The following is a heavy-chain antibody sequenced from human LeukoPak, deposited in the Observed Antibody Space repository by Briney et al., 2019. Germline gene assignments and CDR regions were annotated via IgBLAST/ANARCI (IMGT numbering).Heavy chain of an antibody. J-gene: IGHJ6*03. CDR3: ARVVVAATPTHYYYYYMDV. V-gene: IGHV3-48*03. Sequence: PGGSLRLSCAASGFTFSSYEMNWVRQAPGKGLEWVSYISSSGSTIYYADSVKGRFTISRDNAKKSLYLQMNSLRAEDTAVYYCARVVVAATPTHYYYYYMDVWGKGTTVTISS. D-gene: IGHD2-15*01. CDR2: ISSSGSTI. CDR1: GFTFSSYE.